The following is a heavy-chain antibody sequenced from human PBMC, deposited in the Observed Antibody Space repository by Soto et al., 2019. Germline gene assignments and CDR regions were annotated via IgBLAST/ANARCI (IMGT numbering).Heavy chain of an antibody. D-gene: IGHD2-15*01. CDR2: ISQTETT. J-gene: IGHJ4*01. CDR1: GESFGGFY. V-gene: IGHV4-34*01. CDR3: VHSPNVAVDH. Sequence: SETLSLTCVVYGESFGGFYWSWVRQSPGKGLEWIGEISQTETTAYSPSLKSRVSISADTSKKQFSLTLTSATAADTAVYYCVHSPNVAVDHWGHGTLVTVSS.